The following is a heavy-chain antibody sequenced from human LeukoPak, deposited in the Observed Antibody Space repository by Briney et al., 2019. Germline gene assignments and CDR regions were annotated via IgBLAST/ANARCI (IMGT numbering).Heavy chain of an antibody. CDR3: ARHSIIAAAGPIDY. Sequence: SETLSLTWTVSGGSISSSSYYWGWIRPPPGEGLEWISRLYYSGSSSYNPSLKSRVTISVDTPKHQFSLKLSSVTAADTAVYYCARHSIIAAAGPIDYWGQGTLVTVSS. CDR2: LYYSGSS. V-gene: IGHV4-39*01. D-gene: IGHD6-13*01. CDR1: GGSISSSSYY. J-gene: IGHJ4*02.